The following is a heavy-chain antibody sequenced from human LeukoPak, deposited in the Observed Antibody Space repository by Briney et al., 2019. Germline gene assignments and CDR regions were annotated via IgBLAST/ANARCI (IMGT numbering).Heavy chain of an antibody. J-gene: IGHJ6*02. Sequence: ASVKVSCKASGYTFTGYYMHWVRQAPGQGLEWMGWINPNSGGTNYAQKFQGRVTMTRDTSIGTAYMELSRLRSDDTAVYYCARDGQGDYYGMDVWGQGTTVTVSS. CDR2: INPNSGGT. V-gene: IGHV1-2*02. CDR3: ARDGQGDYYGMDV. CDR1: GYTFTGYY.